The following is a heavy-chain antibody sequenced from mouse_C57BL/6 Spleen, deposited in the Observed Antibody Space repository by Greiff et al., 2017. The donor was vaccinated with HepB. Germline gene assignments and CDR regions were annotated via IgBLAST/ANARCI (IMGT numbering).Heavy chain of an antibody. CDR1: GYTFTDYN. V-gene: IGHV1-22*01. Sequence: EVKLVESGPELVKPGASVKMSCKASGYTFTDYNMHWVKQSHGKSLEWIGYINPNNGGTSYNQKFKGKATLTVNKSSSTAYMELRSLTSEDSAVYYCARVGFSWFAYWGQGTLVTVSA. CDR3: ARVGFSWFAY. CDR2: INPNNGGT. J-gene: IGHJ3*01. D-gene: IGHD3-1*01.